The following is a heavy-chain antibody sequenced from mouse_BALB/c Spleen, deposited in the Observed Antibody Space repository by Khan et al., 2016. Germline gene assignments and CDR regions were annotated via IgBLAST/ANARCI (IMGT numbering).Heavy chain of an antibody. CDR1: GFSLTNSG. J-gene: IGHJ3*01. CDR3: ARDDQDYDAWFAS. Sequence: QVLLKESGPGLVAPSQSLSITCTVSGFSLTNSGVHWIRQPPGKGLAWLGVLWPGGSTDYNPALMSRLSITKDNSQNQVFLKMISLQTDDTAMYYCARDDQDYDAWFASWGQGTLVIVSA. V-gene: IGHV2-9*02. D-gene: IGHD2-4*01. CDR2: LWPGGST.